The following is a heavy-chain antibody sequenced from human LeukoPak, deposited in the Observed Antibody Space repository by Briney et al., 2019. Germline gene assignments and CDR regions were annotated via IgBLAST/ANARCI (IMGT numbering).Heavy chain of an antibody. Sequence: GGSLRLSCAASGFTFSSYWMHWVRHAPGKGLVSVSRIYSDGSSTNYADSVKGRFTISRDNAKNTLYLQMNSLRAEDTAVYYCARGEYCSGGSCYSAAFDIWGQGTMVTVSS. J-gene: IGHJ3*02. D-gene: IGHD2-15*01. CDR1: GFTFSSYW. CDR3: ARGEYCSGGSCYSAAFDI. V-gene: IGHV3-74*01. CDR2: IYSDGSST.